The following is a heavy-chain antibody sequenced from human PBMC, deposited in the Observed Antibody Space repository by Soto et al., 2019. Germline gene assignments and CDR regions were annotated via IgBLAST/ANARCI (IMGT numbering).Heavy chain of an antibody. D-gene: IGHD3-9*01. CDR3: AREVEGDMGT. J-gene: IGHJ4*02. CDR2: INPSGGST. CDR1: GYTFTSYY. V-gene: IGHV1-46*03. Sequence: QVQLVQSGAEVKKPGASVKVSCKASGYTFTSYYMHWVRQAPGQGLEWMGIINPSGGSTSYAQKCQGRVTMTRETSKSTVYMELSSLRSEDTAVYYCAREVEGDMGTWGQGTLVTVSS.